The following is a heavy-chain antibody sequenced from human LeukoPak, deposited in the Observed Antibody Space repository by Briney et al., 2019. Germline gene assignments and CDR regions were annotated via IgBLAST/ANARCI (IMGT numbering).Heavy chain of an antibody. Sequence: SVKVSCKASGYTFTSYGISWVRQAPGQGLEWMGRIVPILGIANYAQKFRGRVTITADKSTSTAYMELSSLRSEDTAVYYCASTYCSSTSCFMDVWGKGTTVTVSS. D-gene: IGHD2-2*01. CDR3: ASTYCSSTSCFMDV. CDR1: GYTFTSYG. V-gene: IGHV1-69*04. CDR2: IVPILGIA. J-gene: IGHJ6*03.